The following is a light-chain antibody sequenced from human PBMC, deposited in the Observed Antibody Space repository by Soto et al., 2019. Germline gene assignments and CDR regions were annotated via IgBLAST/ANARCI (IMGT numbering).Light chain of an antibody. CDR1: NSNIGKNY. J-gene: IGLJ2*01. CDR2: DNN. CDR3: GTWDTSLSAVV. V-gene: IGLV1-51*01. Sequence: QSVLTQPPSVSAAPGQKVTISCSGSNSNIGKNYVSWFQQLPGTAPKLLIYDNNNRLSGIPDRFSGSKSGTSATLAIAGLQTGDEADYYCGTWDTSLSAVVFGGGTKLTV.